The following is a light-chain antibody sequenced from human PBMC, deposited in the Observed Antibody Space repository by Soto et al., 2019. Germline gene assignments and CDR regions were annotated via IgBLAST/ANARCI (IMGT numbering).Light chain of an antibody. V-gene: IGKV3-11*01. Sequence: EIELTQSPATLSLSPGERATLSCRASQSVSNYLAWYQQKPGQAPRLLIYDASNRASGIPARFSGSGSGTDFTLTISSLGPEDFAVYYCQQRSNWPPGTFGGGTKVEIK. CDR3: QQRSNWPPGT. J-gene: IGKJ4*02. CDR1: QSVSNY. CDR2: DAS.